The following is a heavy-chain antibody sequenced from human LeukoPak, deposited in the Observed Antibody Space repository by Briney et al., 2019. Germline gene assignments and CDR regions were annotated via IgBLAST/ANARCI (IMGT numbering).Heavy chain of an antibody. D-gene: IGHD3-10*01. CDR2: IRSSSSYT. V-gene: IGHV3-11*06. CDR1: GFTFSDYY. Sequence: AGGSLRLSCAASGFTFSDYYMSWIRQAPGKGLEWVSYIRSSSSYTNYADSVKGRFTISRDNAKNSLYLQMNSLRAEDTAVYYCARKARGVFTPMDYWGQGTLVTVSS. CDR3: ARKARGVFTPMDY. J-gene: IGHJ4*02.